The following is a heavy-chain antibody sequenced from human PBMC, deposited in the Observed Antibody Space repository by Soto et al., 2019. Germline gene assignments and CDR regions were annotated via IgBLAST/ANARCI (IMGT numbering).Heavy chain of an antibody. CDR2: ISAYNGNT. Sequence: ASVKVSCKASGYTFASYAISLMRQAPGQGLEWMGWISAYNGNTNYAQKLQGRVTMTTDTSTSTAYMELRSLRSDDTAVYYCERDPPPPDSWAQGTLVTVSS. V-gene: IGHV1-18*01. CDR3: ERDPPPPDS. CDR1: GYTFASYA. J-gene: IGHJ1*01.